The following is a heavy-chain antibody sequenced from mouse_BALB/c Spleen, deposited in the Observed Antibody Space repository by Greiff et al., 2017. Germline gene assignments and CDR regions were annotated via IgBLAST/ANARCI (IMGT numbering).Heavy chain of an antibody. CDR3: ARAEGFAY. CDR1: GFTFSDYY. V-gene: IGHV5-4*02. Sequence: DVKLVESGGGLVKPGGSLKLSCAASGFTFSDYYMYWVRQTPEKRLEWVATISDGGSYTYYPDSVKGRFTISRDNAKNNLYLQMSSLKSEDTAMYYCARAEGFAYWGQGTLVTVSA. J-gene: IGHJ3*01. CDR2: ISDGGSYT.